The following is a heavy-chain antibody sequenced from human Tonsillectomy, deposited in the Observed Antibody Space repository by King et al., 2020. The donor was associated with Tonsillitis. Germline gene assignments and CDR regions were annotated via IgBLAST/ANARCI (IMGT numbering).Heavy chain of an antibody. CDR2: IYPGDSDT. CDR3: ARPKCEWPYYYRSGSYRHSCCFHP. CDR1: GYSFTSYW. Sequence: QLVQSGAEVKKPGESLKISCKGSGYSFTSYWIGWVRQMPGKGLEWMGIIYPGDSDTRYSPSFQGQVTISADKSISTAYLQWSSLKASDTAMYYFARPKCEWPYYYRSGSYRHSCCFHPWRQGTLVTVSS. D-gene: IGHD3-10*01. V-gene: IGHV5-51*01. J-gene: IGHJ5*02.